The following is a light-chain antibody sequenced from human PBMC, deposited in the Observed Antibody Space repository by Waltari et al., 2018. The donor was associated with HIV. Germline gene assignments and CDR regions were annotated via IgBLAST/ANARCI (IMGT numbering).Light chain of an antibody. Sequence: QSALTQPRSVSGSPGQSVTISCTGTSSDVVGYNYVSWDQHHPNKGPQLLMYDVKKRPPGVRDVCSGVKSGNTASLTISGLQAEDEADYYCFSYADTYFVLFGGRTQLSVL. CDR2: DVK. CDR1: SSDVVGYNY. V-gene: IGLV2-11*01. CDR3: FSYADTYFVL. J-gene: IGLJ2*01.